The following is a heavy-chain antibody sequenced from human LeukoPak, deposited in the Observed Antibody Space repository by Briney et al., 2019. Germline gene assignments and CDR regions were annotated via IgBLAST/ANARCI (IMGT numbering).Heavy chain of an antibody. J-gene: IGHJ4*02. CDR2: IRYDGSNK. CDR3: AKTSTPVVGPHYFDY. V-gene: IGHV3-30*02. D-gene: IGHD1-26*01. CDR1: GFTFSSYG. Sequence: GGSLWLSCAASGFTFSSYGMHWVRQAPGKGLEWVAFIRYDGSNKYYADSVKGRFTISRDNSKNTLYLQMNSLRAEDTAVYYCAKTSTPVVGPHYFDYWGQGTLVTVSS.